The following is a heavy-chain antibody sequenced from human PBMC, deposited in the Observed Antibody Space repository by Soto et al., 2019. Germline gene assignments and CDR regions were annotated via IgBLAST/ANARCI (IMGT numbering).Heavy chain of an antibody. CDR1: GGSISSYY. D-gene: IGHD1-7*01. V-gene: IGHV4-59*01. J-gene: IGHJ4*02. Sequence: SETLSLTCTVSGGSISSYYWSWIRQPPGKGLEWIGYIYYSGNTNYNPSLKSRVTISVDTSKNQFSLKLGSVTAADTAVYYCGRGEVDRYNWNYGIDYWGQGTLVTVSS. CDR2: IYYSGNT. CDR3: GRGEVDRYNWNYGIDY.